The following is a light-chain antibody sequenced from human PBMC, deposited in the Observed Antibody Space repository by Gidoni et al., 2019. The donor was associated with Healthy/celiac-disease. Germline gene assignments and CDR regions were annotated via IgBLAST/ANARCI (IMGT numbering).Light chain of an antibody. CDR3: CSYAGSSTLV. Sequence: QSALTQPASVSGSPGKSITISCTGTSSDVGSYNLVSWYQQHPGKAPKLMIYAVSKRPSGVSNRFSGSKSGNTASLTISGLQAEDEADYYCCSYAGSSTLVFGGGTKLTVL. CDR2: AVS. CDR1: SSDVGSYNL. J-gene: IGLJ2*01. V-gene: IGLV2-23*02.